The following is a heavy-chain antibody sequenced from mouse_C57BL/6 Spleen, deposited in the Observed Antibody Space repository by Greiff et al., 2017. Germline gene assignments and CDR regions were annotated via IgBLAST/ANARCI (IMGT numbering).Heavy chain of an antibody. CDR3: AREVTTVVATDYYAMDY. CDR2: INPNNGGT. D-gene: IGHD1-1*01. V-gene: IGHV1-26*01. J-gene: IGHJ4*01. Sequence: EVQLQQSGPELVKPGASVKISCKASGYTFTDYYMNWVKQSHGKSLEWIGDINPNNGGTSYNQKFKGKATLTVDKSSSTAYMELRSLTSEDSAVYYCAREVTTVVATDYYAMDYWGQGTSVTVSS. CDR1: GYTFTDYY.